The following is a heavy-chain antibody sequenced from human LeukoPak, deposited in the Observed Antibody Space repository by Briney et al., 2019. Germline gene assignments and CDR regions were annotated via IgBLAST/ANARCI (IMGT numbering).Heavy chain of an antibody. J-gene: IGHJ4*02. Sequence: PGGSLRLSCAASGFTFSSYWMNWARQAPGKGLEWVASINHNGNVNYYVDSVKGRFTISRDNAKNSLYLQVNSLRSEDTAVYYCARVVTARRPPGEFGYWGQGTLVTVSS. CDR1: GFTFSSYW. V-gene: IGHV3-7*03. CDR3: ARVVTARRPPGEFGY. D-gene: IGHD6-6*01. CDR2: INHNGNVN.